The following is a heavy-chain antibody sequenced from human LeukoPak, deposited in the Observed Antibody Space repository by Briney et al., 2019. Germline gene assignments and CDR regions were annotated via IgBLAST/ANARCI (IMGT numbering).Heavy chain of an antibody. CDR1: GFTFSSYA. D-gene: IGHD2-2*02. CDR2: ISGSGGST. CDR3: AKDNKVGCSSTSCYTAGYYYYYMDV. J-gene: IGHJ6*03. Sequence: GGSLRLSCAASGFTFSSYAMSWVRQAPGKGLEWVSAISGSGGSTYYADSVKGRFTISRDNSKNTLYLQMNSLRAEDTAVYYCAKDNKVGCSSTSCYTAGYYYYYMDVWGKGTAVTVSS. V-gene: IGHV3-23*01.